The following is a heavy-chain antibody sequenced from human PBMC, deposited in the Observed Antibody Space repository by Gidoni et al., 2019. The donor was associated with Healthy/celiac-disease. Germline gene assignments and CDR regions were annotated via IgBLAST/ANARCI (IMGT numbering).Heavy chain of an antibody. CDR1: GYTFTSYY. Sequence: QVQLVQSGAEVKKPGASVKVSCKASGYTFTSYYMHWVRQAPGQGLEWMGIINPSGGSTSYAQKFQGRVTMTRDTSTSTVYMELSSLRSEDTAVYYCARANPYYYDSSGYWVEYWGQGTLVTVSS. CDR3: ARANPYYYDSSGYWVEY. V-gene: IGHV1-46*01. D-gene: IGHD3-22*01. CDR2: INPSGGST. J-gene: IGHJ4*02.